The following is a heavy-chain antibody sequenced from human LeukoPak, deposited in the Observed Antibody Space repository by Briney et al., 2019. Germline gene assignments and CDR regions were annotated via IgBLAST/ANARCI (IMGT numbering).Heavy chain of an antibody. CDR1: GGSISSYY. D-gene: IGHD3-22*01. CDR3: ARGAKTVITTGWFDP. V-gene: IGHV4-59*01. J-gene: IGHJ5*02. Sequence: PSETLSLTCTVSGGSISSYYWSWIRQPPGKGLGWIGYIYYSGSTNYNPSLKSRVTISVDTSKNQFSLKLSSVTAADTAVYYCARGAKTVITTGWFDPWGQGTLVTVSS. CDR2: IYYSGST.